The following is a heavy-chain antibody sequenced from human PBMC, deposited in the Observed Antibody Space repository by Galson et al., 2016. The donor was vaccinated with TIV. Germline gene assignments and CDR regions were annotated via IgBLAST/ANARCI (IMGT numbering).Heavy chain of an antibody. CDR2: VYPDDSDP. V-gene: IGHV5-51*01. Sequence: QSGAEVKKPGESLKISCKASGYTFTSYWIGWVRQLPGKGLEWMGMVYPDDSDPRYSPSFQGQVTISADKSISTAYLHWGSLKTSDTAISYCARSDFPDCGGYCESGYFFDFWGQGTLVTVSS. CDR3: ARSDFPDCGGYCESGYFFDF. J-gene: IGHJ4*02. CDR1: GYTFTSYW. D-gene: IGHD2-21*01.